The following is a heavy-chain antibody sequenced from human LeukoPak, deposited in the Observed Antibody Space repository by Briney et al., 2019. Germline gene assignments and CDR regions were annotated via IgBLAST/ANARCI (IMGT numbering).Heavy chain of an antibody. CDR1: GYSFTSYW. D-gene: IGHD1-14*01. CDR2: IYPGDSDT. Sequence: GESLQISCKGSGYSFTSYWIGWVRQMAGKGLEGMGIIYPGDSDTRYSPSFQGQVTISADKSSTTAYLQWSSLKASDTAMYYCARQGGISSRDGVDYWGQGTLVTVSS. V-gene: IGHV5-51*01. J-gene: IGHJ4*02. CDR3: ARQGGISSRDGVDY.